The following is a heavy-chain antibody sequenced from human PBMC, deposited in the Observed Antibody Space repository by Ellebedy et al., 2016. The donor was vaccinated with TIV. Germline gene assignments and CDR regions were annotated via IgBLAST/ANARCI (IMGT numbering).Heavy chain of an antibody. J-gene: IGHJ1*01. CDR1: GFTFSPYA. Sequence: PGGSLRLSCAASGFTFSPYAMSWVRQAPGKGLEWVSGIVGSGSQKYADSVKGRFTISRDNSKNTVYLQMNSLRVEDTAVYYCARQKSPLLHQPVQHWGQGTLVIVSS. CDR3: ARQKSPLLHQPVQH. CDR2: IVGSGS. D-gene: IGHD1-14*01. V-gene: IGHV3-66*03.